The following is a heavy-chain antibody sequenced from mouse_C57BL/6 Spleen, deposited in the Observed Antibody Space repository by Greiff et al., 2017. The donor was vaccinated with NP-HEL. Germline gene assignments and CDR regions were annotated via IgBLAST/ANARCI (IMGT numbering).Heavy chain of an antibody. CDR3: ARMRYYGSSYHYAMDY. V-gene: IGHV8-8*01. CDR2: IWWDDDK. D-gene: IGHD1-1*01. J-gene: IGHJ4*01. CDR1: GFSLSTFGMG. Sequence: QVTLKESGPGILQPSQTLSLTCSFSGFSLSTFGMGVGWIRQPSGKGLEWLAHIWWDDDKYYNPALKSRLTISKDTSKNQVFLKIAKVDTADTATYYCARMRYYGSSYHYAMDYWGQGTSVTVSS.